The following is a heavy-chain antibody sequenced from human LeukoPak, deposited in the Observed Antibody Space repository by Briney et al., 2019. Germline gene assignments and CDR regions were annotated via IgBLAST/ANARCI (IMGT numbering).Heavy chain of an antibody. CDR3: AANSADYNTLGSSYKV. J-gene: IGHJ4*02. CDR2: ISYSGTT. Sequence: SETLSLTCAVYGGSFSGYFWGWIRQSPGKGLEWIGSISYSGTTYYNPSLKSRVTISVDTSKNQFSLKLNSVTAADTAVFYCAANSADYNTLGSSYKVWGQGTLVTVSS. CDR1: GGSFSGYF. V-gene: IGHV4-39*01. D-gene: IGHD3-10*01.